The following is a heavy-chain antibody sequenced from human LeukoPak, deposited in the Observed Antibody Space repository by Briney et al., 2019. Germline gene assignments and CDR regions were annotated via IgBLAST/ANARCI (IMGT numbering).Heavy chain of an antibody. Sequence: GGSLRPSCAASGFTFSSFAMSWVRQAPGKGLEWVSAISGSGGSTYYADSVKGRFTISRDNSKNTLYLQMNSLRADDTAVYYCAKESSIAVAGLPGFDYWGQGTLVTVSS. J-gene: IGHJ4*02. CDR2: ISGSGGST. D-gene: IGHD6-19*01. CDR1: GFTFSSFA. CDR3: AKESSIAVAGLPGFDY. V-gene: IGHV3-23*01.